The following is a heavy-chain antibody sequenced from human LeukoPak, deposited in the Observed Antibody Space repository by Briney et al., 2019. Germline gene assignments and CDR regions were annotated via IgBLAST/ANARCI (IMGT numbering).Heavy chain of an antibody. CDR2: ISGSGSST. V-gene: IGHV3-23*01. CDR3: AKRGYDNSGYYGYFDY. D-gene: IGHD3-22*01. Sequence: GGSLRLSCAASGFTFSSYGMRWVRQAPGKGLEWVSVISGSGSSTYYADSVKGRFTISRDNSKNTLYLQMNSLSAEDTAAYYCAKRGYDNSGYYGYFDYWGLGILVTVSS. J-gene: IGHJ4*02. CDR1: GFTFSSYG.